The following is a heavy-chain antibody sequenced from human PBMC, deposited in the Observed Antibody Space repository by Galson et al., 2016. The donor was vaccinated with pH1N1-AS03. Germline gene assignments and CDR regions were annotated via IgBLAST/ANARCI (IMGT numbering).Heavy chain of an antibody. J-gene: IGHJ5*02. D-gene: IGHD1-26*01. Sequence: SLRLSCAASGFPFSTYWMHWVRQAPGKGLEWVSRINPDASSTNYAESVKGRFTISRDNAKNTVYLQTNSLRAEDTAVYYCVRDRELVRWGQGTLVTASS. CDR2: INPDASST. V-gene: IGHV3-74*01. CDR3: VRDRELVR. CDR1: GFPFSTYW.